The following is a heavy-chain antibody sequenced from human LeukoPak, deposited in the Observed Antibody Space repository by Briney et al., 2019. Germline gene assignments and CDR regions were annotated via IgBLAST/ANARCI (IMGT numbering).Heavy chain of an antibody. D-gene: IGHD3-3*01. Sequence: PGGSLRLTCVASGFTFDDYGMSWVRQAPGKGLEWVSGINWSGGNTGYVDSVKGRFTISRDNAKNSLYLQMNSLRAEDTALYYCARDGITIFGLVLPPGYWGQGTLVTVSS. CDR1: GFTFDDYG. J-gene: IGHJ4*02. CDR2: INWSGGNT. CDR3: ARDGITIFGLVLPPGY. V-gene: IGHV3-20*04.